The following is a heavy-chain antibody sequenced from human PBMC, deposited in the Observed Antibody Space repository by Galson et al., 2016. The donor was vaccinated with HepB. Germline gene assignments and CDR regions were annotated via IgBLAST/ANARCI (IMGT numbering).Heavy chain of an antibody. CDR3: ARGGPSVTDY. CDR2: IFASGNT. Sequence: SETLSLTCTVSGGSVTISYWSWIRQSPGGRLEWIGYIFASGNTNYNPSLKSRVAMPIDTSKKQISLTLRSVTAADTAVYYCARGGPSVTDYWGQGTLVTVSS. CDR1: GGSVTISY. J-gene: IGHJ4*02. D-gene: IGHD4-17*01. V-gene: IGHV4-59*02.